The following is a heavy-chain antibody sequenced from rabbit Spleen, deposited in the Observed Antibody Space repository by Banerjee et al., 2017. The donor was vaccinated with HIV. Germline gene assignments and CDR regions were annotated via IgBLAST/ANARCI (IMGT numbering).Heavy chain of an antibody. CDR2: IDPIFRRT. Sequence: QSLEESGGGLVKPGASLTLTCTASGFSFSSSYDMCWVRQAPGKGLEWIGYIDPIFRRTYYASWAKGRFTISKTSSTTVTLQMTSLTAADTATYFCARDSGSSFSSYGMDLWGPGTLVTVS. CDR1: GFSFSSSYD. CDR3: ARDSGSSFSSYGMDL. J-gene: IGHJ6*01. V-gene: IGHV1S40*01. D-gene: IGHD8-1*01.